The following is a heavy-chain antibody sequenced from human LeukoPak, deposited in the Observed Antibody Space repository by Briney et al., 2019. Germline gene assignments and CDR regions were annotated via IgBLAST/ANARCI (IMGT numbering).Heavy chain of an antibody. V-gene: IGHV3-23*01. CDR2: ISDTGRLS. Sequence: GGSLRLSCAASGFTFSSSAMSWVRQAPGKGLEWVAAISDTGRLSYCADSVNGRFTISRDNSKNTLSLQMNSLRAADTAVYYCAKDPSWGYFDWLGIGAFDIWGQGTMVTVSS. D-gene: IGHD3-9*01. CDR1: GFTFSSSA. CDR3: AKDPSWGYFDWLGIGAFDI. J-gene: IGHJ3*02.